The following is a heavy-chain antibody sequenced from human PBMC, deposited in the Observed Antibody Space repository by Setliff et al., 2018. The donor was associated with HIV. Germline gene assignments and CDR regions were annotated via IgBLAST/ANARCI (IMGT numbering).Heavy chain of an antibody. V-gene: IGHV5-51*01. J-gene: IGHJ6*03. CDR1: GYSFTNYW. CDR3: SRASDPSHRMPPTNYYYYMDV. D-gene: IGHD2-2*01. CDR2: IYPADSDT. Sequence: GESLKISCKGSGYSFTNYWIGWVRQVPGKGLEWMGIIYPADSDTRYSPSFQGQVTISADKSISTAYLQWSSLRASDTAVCYCSRASDPSHRMPPTNYYYYMDVWGKGTKVTVSS.